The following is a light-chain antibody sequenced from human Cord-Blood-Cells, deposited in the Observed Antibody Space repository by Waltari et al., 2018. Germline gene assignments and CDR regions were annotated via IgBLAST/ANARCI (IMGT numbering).Light chain of an antibody. CDR1: SSDGGGYNY. CDR3: SSYAGSNNWV. CDR2: EVS. J-gene: IGLJ3*02. Sequence: QSALTQPPSASGSPGQSVTLSCTGTSSDGGGYNYVSWYQQHPVKAPQLMIYEVSKRPSGVPDRFSGSKSGNTASLTVSGLQAEDEADYYCSSYAGSNNWVFGGGTKLTVL. V-gene: IGLV2-8*01.